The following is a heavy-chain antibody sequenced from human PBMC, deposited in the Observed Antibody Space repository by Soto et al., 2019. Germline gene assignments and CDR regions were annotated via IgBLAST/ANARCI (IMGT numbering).Heavy chain of an antibody. CDR1: GFTFSSYG. D-gene: IGHD1-26*01. Sequence: GSLRLSCAASGFTFSSYGMHWVRQAPGKGLEWVAVISYDGSNKYYADSVKGRFTISRDNSKNTRYLQLNSLRAEDTAVYYCAKVDQSGSCHYFDYWGQGTLVTVSS. CDR3: AKVDQSGSCHYFDY. CDR2: ISYDGSNK. J-gene: IGHJ4*02. V-gene: IGHV3-30*18.